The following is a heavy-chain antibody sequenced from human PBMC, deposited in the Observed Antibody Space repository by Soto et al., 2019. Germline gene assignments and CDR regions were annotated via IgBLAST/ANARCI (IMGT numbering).Heavy chain of an antibody. Sequence: QVQLVQSGAEVKKPGASVKVSCKASGYTFTSYYMHWVRQAPGQGLEWMGIINPSGGSTSYAQKVQDRGPMTTDTATSTVDTELSSVRSEDTAVYYGASGSPWFGEFFVAHEDYYYYMDVWGQGTPVTVSS. V-gene: IGHV1-46*03. J-gene: IGHJ6*03. CDR1: GYTFTSYY. CDR2: INPSGGST. D-gene: IGHD3-10*01. CDR3: ASGSPWFGEFFVAHEDYYYYMDV.